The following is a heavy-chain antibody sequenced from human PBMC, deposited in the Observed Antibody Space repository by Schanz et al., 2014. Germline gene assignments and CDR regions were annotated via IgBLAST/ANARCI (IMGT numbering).Heavy chain of an antibody. D-gene: IGHD6-13*01. V-gene: IGHV1-46*01. CDR1: GYTFTSYY. CDR2: INPSGGST. J-gene: IGHJ4*02. Sequence: QVQLVQSGAEVKKPGASVKVSCKASGYTFTSYYMHWVRQAPGQGLEWMGIINPSGGSTSYAQKCQGRVTMTRDTSTSTVYMELSSMRAEDTAVCYWARDGEAAAGCDYWGQGTLVTVSS. CDR3: ARDGEAAAGCDY.